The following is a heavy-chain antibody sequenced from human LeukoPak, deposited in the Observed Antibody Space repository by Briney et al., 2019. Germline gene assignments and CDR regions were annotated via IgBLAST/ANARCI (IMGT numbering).Heavy chain of an antibody. CDR3: ARVNKYSLYYFDY. J-gene: IGHJ4*02. Sequence: TGGSLRLSCAASGFTFSSYWMSWVRQAPGKGLEWVANIKQDGSEKYYVDSVKGRFTISRDNAKNSLYLQMNSLRAEDTAVYYCARVNKYSLYYFDYWGQGTLVTVSS. CDR2: IKQDGSEK. CDR1: GFTFSSYW. D-gene: IGHD2-21*01. V-gene: IGHV3-7*01.